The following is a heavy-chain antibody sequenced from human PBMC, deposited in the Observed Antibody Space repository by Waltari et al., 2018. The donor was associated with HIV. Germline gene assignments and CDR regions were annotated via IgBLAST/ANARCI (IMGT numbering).Heavy chain of an antibody. Sequence: QVQLQQWGAGLLKPSETLSLTCTVYGGSFSGYYWTWIRQPPGKWLEWIGEVNHSGTTNYNPSLKSRVTISVDTSKNQFSLKLSSVTAADTAVYYCARGEGWLTPFDSWGQGTLVTVSS. CDR3: ARGEGWLTPFDS. J-gene: IGHJ4*02. CDR2: VNHSGTT. D-gene: IGHD3-22*01. V-gene: IGHV4-34*01. CDR1: GGSFSGYY.